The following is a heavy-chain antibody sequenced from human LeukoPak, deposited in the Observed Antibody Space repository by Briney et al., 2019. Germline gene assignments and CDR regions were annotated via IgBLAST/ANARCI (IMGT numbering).Heavy chain of an antibody. J-gene: IGHJ4*02. CDR3: ARDRLDGYNSNFDY. D-gene: IGHD5-24*01. Sequence: PSETLSLTCTVSGGSISSGDYYWSWIRQPPGKGLEWIGYIYYSGSTYYNPSLKSRVTISVDTSKNQFSLKLSSVTAADTAVYYCARDRLDGYNSNFDYWGQGTLVTVSS. V-gene: IGHV4-30-4*01. CDR2: IYYSGST. CDR1: GGSISSGDYY.